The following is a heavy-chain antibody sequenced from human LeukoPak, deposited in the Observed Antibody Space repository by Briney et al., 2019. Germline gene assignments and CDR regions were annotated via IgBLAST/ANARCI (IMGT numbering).Heavy chain of an antibody. CDR1: GYSFSTYW. CDR2: IYPADSNT. J-gene: IGHJ4*02. D-gene: IGHD3-3*01. CDR3: ARGSHFLGCSAYYPTWAD. V-gene: IGHV5-51*01. Sequence: GGALKISCKGSGYSFSTYWIRWVRHMPGKGLEWVGAIYPADSNTRYSPSSQGKVTISSDKSINTTYHQWNSLKASDTTPAYCARGSHFLGCSAYYPTWADWGQGTLVTVSS.